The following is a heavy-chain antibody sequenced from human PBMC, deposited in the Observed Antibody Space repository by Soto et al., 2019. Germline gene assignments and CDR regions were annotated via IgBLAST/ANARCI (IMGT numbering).Heavy chain of an antibody. CDR3: ARRSVVVVAATLYYYYMDV. CDR2: IYYSGST. CDR1: GGSISSSSYY. J-gene: IGHJ6*03. Sequence: QLQLQESGPGLVKPSETLSLTCTVSGGSISSSSYYWGWIRQPPGKGLEWIGSIYYSGSTYYNRSLKSRVTISVDTSKNQFSLKLSSVTAADTAVYYCARRSVVVVAATLYYYYMDVWGKGTTVTVSS. D-gene: IGHD2-15*01. V-gene: IGHV4-39*01.